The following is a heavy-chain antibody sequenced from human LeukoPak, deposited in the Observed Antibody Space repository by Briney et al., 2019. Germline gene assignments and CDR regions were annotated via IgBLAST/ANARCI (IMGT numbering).Heavy chain of an antibody. V-gene: IGHV3-23*01. D-gene: IGHD3-10*01. Sequence: PGGSLRLSCAASGLTFSSYAMSWVRQAPGKGLEWVSASSGSGDSTYYADFVKGRFTISRDNSMNTLYLQMNSLRAEDTAVYYCAKWGPGSGSWGDIWGQGTMVTVSS. CDR1: GLTFSSYA. J-gene: IGHJ3*02. CDR3: AKWGPGSGSWGDI. CDR2: SSGSGDST.